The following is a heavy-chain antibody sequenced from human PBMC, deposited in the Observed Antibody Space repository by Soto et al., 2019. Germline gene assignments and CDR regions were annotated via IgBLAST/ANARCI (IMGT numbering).Heavy chain of an antibody. CDR1: GASISSSSYY. Sequence: SETLSLTCTVSGASISSSSYYWGWIRQPPGKELEWIGSIYYSGSTYYNPSLKSRVTISVDTSKNQFSLKLSSVTAADTAVYYCARQAVVNVPYYYYGMDVCGQGTTVT. CDR3: ARQAVVNVPYYYYGMDV. CDR2: IYYSGST. D-gene: IGHD2-21*01. V-gene: IGHV4-39*01. J-gene: IGHJ6*02.